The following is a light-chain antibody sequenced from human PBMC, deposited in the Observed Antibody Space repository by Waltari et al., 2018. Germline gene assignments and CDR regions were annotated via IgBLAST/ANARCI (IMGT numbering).Light chain of an antibody. CDR1: GSNIGADYY. Sequence: QSVLTQPPSASGAPGQTVTITCTGTGSNIGADYYVSWYRQFPGTAPKLLIYENSKRRSGVSDRFSGSKAGPSGSLTITGLQSEDEADYYCSAWDDRLITGVGGGTRLTVL. J-gene: IGLJ7*01. CDR2: ENS. V-gene: IGLV1-40*01. CDR3: SAWDDRLITG.